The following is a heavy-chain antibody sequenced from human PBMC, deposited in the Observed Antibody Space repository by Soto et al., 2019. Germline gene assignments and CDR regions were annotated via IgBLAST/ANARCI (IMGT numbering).Heavy chain of an antibody. CDR3: ARADRITIFGVVISPTYYYYGMDV. D-gene: IGHD3-3*01. J-gene: IGHJ6*02. CDR1: GFTFSSYS. V-gene: IGHV3-21*01. CDR2: ISSSSSYI. Sequence: GGSLRLSCAASGFTFSSYSMNWVRQAPGKGLEWVSSISSSSSYIYYADSVKGRFTISRDNAKNSLYLQVNSLRAEDTAVYYCARADRITIFGVVISPTYYYYGMDVWGQGTTVTASS.